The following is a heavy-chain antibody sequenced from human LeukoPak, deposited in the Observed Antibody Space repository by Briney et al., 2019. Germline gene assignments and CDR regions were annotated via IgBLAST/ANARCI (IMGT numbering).Heavy chain of an antibody. D-gene: IGHD1-26*01. Sequence: ETLSLTCAVYGGSFSGYYWSWIRQPPGKGLEWVSTISGGGGSTYYADSVKGRFTISRDNSKNTLYLQVNSLRAEDTAVYYCAKGGKWDVTPFDYWGQGTLVTVCS. CDR1: GGSFSGYY. V-gene: IGHV3-23*01. J-gene: IGHJ4*02. CDR3: AKGGKWDVTPFDY. CDR2: ISGGGGST.